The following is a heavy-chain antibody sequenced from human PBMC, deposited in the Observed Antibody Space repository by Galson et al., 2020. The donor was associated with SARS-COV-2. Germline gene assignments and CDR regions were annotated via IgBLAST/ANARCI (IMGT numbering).Heavy chain of an antibody. CDR3: AHRPIAVADPYFDY. Sequence: SGPTLVKPTQTLTLTCTFSGFSLSTSGVGVGWIRQPPGKALEWLALIYWDDDKRYSPSLKSRLTITKDTSKNQVVLTMTNMDPVDTATYYCAHRPIAVADPYFDYWGQGTLVTVSS. V-gene: IGHV2-5*02. D-gene: IGHD6-19*01. CDR2: IYWDDDK. CDR1: GFSLSTSGVG. J-gene: IGHJ4*02.